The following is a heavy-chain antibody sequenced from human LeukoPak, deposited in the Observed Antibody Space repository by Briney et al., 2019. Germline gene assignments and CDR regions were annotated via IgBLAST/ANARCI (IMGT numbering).Heavy chain of an antibody. V-gene: IGHV3-23*01. CDR3: GRDPNGDYVGAFEF. J-gene: IGHJ3*01. CDR1: GFSFSNYA. D-gene: IGHD4-17*01. CDR2: IRGRGDGT. Sequence: PGGSLRLSCAASGFSFSNYAMTWVRQAPGKGLEWVSSIRGRGDGTSYADSVKGRFTMSRDSSKNTLYLQMNSLRAEDTAIYYCGRDPNGDYVGAFEFWGQGALVTVS.